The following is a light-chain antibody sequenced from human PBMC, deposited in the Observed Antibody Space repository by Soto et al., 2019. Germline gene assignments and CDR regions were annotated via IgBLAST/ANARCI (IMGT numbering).Light chain of an antibody. CDR2: EVT. Sequence: QSALTQPPSASGSPGQSVTISCTGTSSDVGGCNYVSWYLQHPGTAPKLLIYEVTKRPSGVPDRFSGSKSGNTASLTVSGLQAEDEADYYCSSYAGSPYYVFGTGTKLTVL. J-gene: IGLJ1*01. V-gene: IGLV2-8*01. CDR1: SSDVGGCNY. CDR3: SSYAGSPYYV.